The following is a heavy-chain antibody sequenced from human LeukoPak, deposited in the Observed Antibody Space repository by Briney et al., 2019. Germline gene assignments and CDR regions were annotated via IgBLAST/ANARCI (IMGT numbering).Heavy chain of an antibody. CDR3: ARARKLAYYYDSSGQEHDAFDI. D-gene: IGHD3-22*01. CDR1: GYTFTGYY. CDR2: INPNSGGT. J-gene: IGHJ3*02. V-gene: IGHV1-2*02. Sequence: GASVKVSCKTSGYTFTGYYMHWVRQAPGQGLELMGWINPNSGGTNYAQKFQGRVTMTRDTSTSTVYMELSSLRSEDTAVYYCARARKLAYYYDSSGQEHDAFDIWGQGTMVTVSS.